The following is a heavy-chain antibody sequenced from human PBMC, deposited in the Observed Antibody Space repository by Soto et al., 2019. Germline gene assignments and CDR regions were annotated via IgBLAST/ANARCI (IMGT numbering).Heavy chain of an antibody. D-gene: IGHD3-16*01. CDR2: IRSNIDGATT. CDR1: GFAFKYAR. Sequence: PGGSLRLSCAASGFAFKYARMTWVRQAPGKGLEWVGHIRSNIDGATTAYAAPVKGRFTISRDESKNTVDLQMNSLITEDTAVYYCTTDWGSGTHYAGAFDVWGQGTMVTVSS. V-gene: IGHV3-15*01. J-gene: IGHJ3*01. CDR3: TTDWGSGTHYAGAFDV.